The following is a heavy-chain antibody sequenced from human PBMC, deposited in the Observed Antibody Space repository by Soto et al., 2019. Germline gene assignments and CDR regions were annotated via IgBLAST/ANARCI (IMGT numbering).Heavy chain of an antibody. D-gene: IGHD6-25*01. V-gene: IGHV4-61*01. CDR2: ISYSGTT. CDR3: ARRLPVAQGGGFDS. J-gene: IGHJ4*02. Sequence: SETLSLTCTVSGCSISSDRYYWSWIRQHPGKGLEWIGYISYSGTTNYNPSLKSRVTISFDTSKNQFSLKLSSVTAADTAVYYCARRLPVAQGGGFDSWAQGTLVTVSS. CDR1: GCSISSDRYY.